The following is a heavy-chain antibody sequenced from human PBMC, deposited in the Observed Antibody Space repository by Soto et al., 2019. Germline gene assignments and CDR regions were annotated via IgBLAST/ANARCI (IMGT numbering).Heavy chain of an antibody. CDR2: RSYDEINK. D-gene: IGHD1-1*01. Sequence: PGGSLRLSCAASGFTFSSYGMHWVRQAPGKGLEWVAIRSYDEINKYYADSVKGRFTISRDNSKNTLYLQMNSLRAEDTAVYYCAKSVYNWNDGFFDYWGQGTLVTVSS. CDR1: GFTFSSYG. J-gene: IGHJ4*02. CDR3: AKSVYNWNDGFFDY. V-gene: IGHV3-30*18.